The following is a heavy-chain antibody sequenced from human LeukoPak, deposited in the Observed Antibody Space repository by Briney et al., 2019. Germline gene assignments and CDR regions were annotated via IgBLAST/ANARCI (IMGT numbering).Heavy chain of an antibody. D-gene: IGHD5-18*01. CDR3: ARAPGYSYGYSWYFDL. CDR2: IIPILGIA. Sequence: ASVKVSCKASGGTFSSYAISWVRQAPGQGLEWMGRIIPILGIANYAQKFQGRVTITADKSTSTAYMELSSLRSEDTAVYYCARAPGYSYGYSWYFDLWGRGTLVTVSS. V-gene: IGHV1-69*04. CDR1: GGTFSSYA. J-gene: IGHJ2*01.